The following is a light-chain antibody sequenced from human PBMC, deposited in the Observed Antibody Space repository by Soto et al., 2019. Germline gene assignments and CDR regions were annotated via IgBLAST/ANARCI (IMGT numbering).Light chain of an antibody. V-gene: IGKV3-11*01. CDR3: QQRSGWPPRLT. CDR2: DAT. J-gene: IGKJ4*01. CDR1: QSFSSY. Sequence: EIVLTQSPVTLSLSPGERAILSCRASQSFSSYLAWYQHKPGQAPRLLIYDATNRAPGIPARFIGSGSGTDFSLTISSLEPEDFAVYYCQQRSGWPPRLTFGGGTKLESK.